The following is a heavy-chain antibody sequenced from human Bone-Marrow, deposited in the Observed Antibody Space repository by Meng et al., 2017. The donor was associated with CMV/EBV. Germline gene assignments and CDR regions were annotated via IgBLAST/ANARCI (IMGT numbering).Heavy chain of an antibody. CDR3: ARGDCSSTSCYGGEYYGMDV. CDR1: GFTFSSYS. CDR2: ISSSSYI. D-gene: IGHD2-2*01. J-gene: IGHJ6*02. V-gene: IGHV3-21*01. Sequence: GESLKISCAASGFTFSSYSMNWVRQAPGKGLEWVSSISSSSYIYYADSVKGRFTISRDNAKNSLYLQMNSLRAEDTAVYYCARGDCSSTSCYGGEYYGMDVWGQGTTVTVSS.